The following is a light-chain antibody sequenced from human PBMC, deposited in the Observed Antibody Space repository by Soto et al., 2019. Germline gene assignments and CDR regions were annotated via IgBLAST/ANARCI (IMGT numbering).Light chain of an antibody. CDR2: GAS. V-gene: IGKV3D-20*02. CDR3: QQLTDWPPQWT. Sequence: EILLTQSPGTLSLSPGESLTLSCRASPSLSSGYLAWYQQKFGQAPRLLIYGASNRATGIPDRFSGSGSWTDFTRTIRRLEPEDFAVYYCQQLTDWPPQWTFGQGTKVDIK. CDR1: PSLSSGY. J-gene: IGKJ1*01.